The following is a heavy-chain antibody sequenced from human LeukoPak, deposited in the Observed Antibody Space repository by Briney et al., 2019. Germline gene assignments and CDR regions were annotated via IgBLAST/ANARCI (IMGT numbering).Heavy chain of an antibody. CDR2: TIPIFGTA. CDR3: ARTSHRYYYYYYMDV. Sequence: SVKVSCKASGGTFSSYAISWVRQAPGQGLEWMGGTIPIFGTANYAQKFQGRVTITTDESTSTAYMELSSLRSEDTAVYYCARTSHRYYYYYYMDVWGKGTTVTVSS. J-gene: IGHJ6*03. CDR1: GGTFSSYA. V-gene: IGHV1-69*05.